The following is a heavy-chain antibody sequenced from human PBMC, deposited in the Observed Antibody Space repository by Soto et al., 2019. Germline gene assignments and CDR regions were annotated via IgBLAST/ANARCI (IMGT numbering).Heavy chain of an antibody. CDR1: GGTFSSYA. J-gene: IGHJ4*02. Sequence: SVKVSCKASGGTFSSYAISWLRQAPGQGLEWMGGIIPIFGTANYAQKFQGRVTITADESTSTAHMELSSLRSEDTAVYYCARDYGSGRGSGYWGQGTLVTVSS. CDR2: IIPIFGTA. V-gene: IGHV1-69*13. CDR3: ARDYGSGRGSGY. D-gene: IGHD3-10*01.